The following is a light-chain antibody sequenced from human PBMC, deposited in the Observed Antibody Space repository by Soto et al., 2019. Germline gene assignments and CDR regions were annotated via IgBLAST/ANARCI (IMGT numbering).Light chain of an antibody. Sequence: MQMSPGPSTLGAAVGYRGTITCRANQNISSWLAWYPQKPRKAPKLLXYKXSSLXSGVPSRFSGSGSGTEFTLTISSLQPDDFATYYCQQYNSYSRTFGQGTKVDIK. V-gene: IGKV1-5*03. CDR2: KXS. J-gene: IGKJ1*01. CDR3: QQYNSYSRT. CDR1: QNISSW.